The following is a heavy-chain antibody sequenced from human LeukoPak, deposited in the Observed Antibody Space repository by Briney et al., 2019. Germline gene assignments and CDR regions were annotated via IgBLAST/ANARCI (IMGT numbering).Heavy chain of an antibody. V-gene: IGHV3-23*01. CDR2: ISAGGGVT. D-gene: IGHD4-17*01. J-gene: IGHJ4*02. CDR1: GFIFSSYS. CDR3: AKAARTTVTYSFDS. Sequence: GGSLRLSCAASGFIFSSYSMNWVRQAPGKGLDWVSSISAGGGVTSNADSVKGRFTISRDNSKNTLYLQMNSLRAEDTAMYYCAKAARTTVTYSFDSWGQGTLVTVSS.